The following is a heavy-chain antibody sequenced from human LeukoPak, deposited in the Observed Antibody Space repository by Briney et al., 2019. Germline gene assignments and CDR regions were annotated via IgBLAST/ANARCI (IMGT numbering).Heavy chain of an antibody. CDR1: GGSISSYY. CDR3: ARVTGYVMEDYFDY. J-gene: IGHJ4*02. D-gene: IGHD6-13*01. CDR2: VYYSGST. Sequence: SETLSLTCTVSGGSISSYYWSWIRQPPGKGLEWIGYVYYSGSTNYNPSLKSRVTISVDTSKNQFSLKLSSVTAADTAVYYCARVTGYVMEDYFDYWGQGTLVTVSS. V-gene: IGHV4-59*08.